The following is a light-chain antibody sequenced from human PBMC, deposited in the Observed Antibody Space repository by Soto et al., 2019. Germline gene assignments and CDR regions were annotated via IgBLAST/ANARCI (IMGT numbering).Light chain of an antibody. CDR2: AAS. J-gene: IGKJ4*01. CDR3: QQGYSTPLT. V-gene: IGKV1-8*01. CDR1: QGISSY. Sequence: AIRMTQSPSSLSASTGDRVTITCRASQGISSYLAWYQQKPGKAPKLLIYAASTLQSGVPSRFTASGSGTDFTPTISSLQPEDFATYYCQQGYSTPLTLGGGTKVDIK.